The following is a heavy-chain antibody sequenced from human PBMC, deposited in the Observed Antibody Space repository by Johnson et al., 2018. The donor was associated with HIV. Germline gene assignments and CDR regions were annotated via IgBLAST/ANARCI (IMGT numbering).Heavy chain of an antibody. CDR1: GFTFSSYA. CDR3: ASSALGFIGAFDI. D-gene: IGHD7-27*01. Sequence: VQLVESGGGLVQPGGSLRLSCAASGFTFSSYAMHWVRQAPGKGLEYVSAISSNGGSTYYANSVKGRFTISRDNSKNTLYLQMGSLRAEDMAVYYCASSALGFIGAFDIWGQGTMVTVSS. J-gene: IGHJ3*02. CDR2: ISSNGGST. V-gene: IGHV3-64*01.